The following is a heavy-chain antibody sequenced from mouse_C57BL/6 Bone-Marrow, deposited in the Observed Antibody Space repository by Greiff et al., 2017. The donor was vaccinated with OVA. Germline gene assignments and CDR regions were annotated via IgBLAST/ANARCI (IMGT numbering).Heavy chain of an antibody. D-gene: IGHD2-4*01. Sequence: QVQLKESGAELARPGASVKMSCKASGYTFTSYTMHWVKQRPGQGLEWIGYINPSSGYTKYNQKFKDKATLTADKSSSTAYMQLSSLTSEDSAVYYCARRRLRRYFDVWGTGTTVTVSS. CDR1: GYTFTSYT. V-gene: IGHV1-4*01. CDR3: ARRRLRRYFDV. J-gene: IGHJ1*03. CDR2: INPSSGYT.